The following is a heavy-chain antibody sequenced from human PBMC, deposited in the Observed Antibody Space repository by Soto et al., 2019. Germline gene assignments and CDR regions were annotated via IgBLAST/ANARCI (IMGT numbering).Heavy chain of an antibody. CDR3: ARIPLPARGWGPWIHLYYDS. CDR2: IYTSGST. CDR1: RRSISSYS. Sequence: SETLSLTCALSRRSISSYSWSSIRQPCGKGPECFARIYTSGSTNYNPSLKSRVTMSFGPSSNQFSLNLRSVTAADTATYFCARIPLPARGWGPWIHLYYDSWGRGAPVTVSS. V-gene: IGHV4-4*07. J-gene: IGHJ4*02. D-gene: IGHD3-16*01.